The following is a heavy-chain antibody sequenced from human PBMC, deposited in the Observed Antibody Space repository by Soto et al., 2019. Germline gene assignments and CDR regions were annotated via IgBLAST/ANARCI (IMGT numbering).Heavy chain of an antibody. CDR2: ISYDGSNK. CDR1: GFSFSSYG. V-gene: IGHV3-30*18. Sequence: GGSLRLSCAASGFSFSSYGMHWVRQAPGKGLEWVAVISYDGSNKYYADSVKGRFTISRDNSKNTLYLQMNSLRAEDTAVYYCAKEPPKYYYDSSGYYYFDYWGQ. CDR3: AKEPPKYYYDSSGYYYFDY. D-gene: IGHD3-22*01. J-gene: IGHJ4*02.